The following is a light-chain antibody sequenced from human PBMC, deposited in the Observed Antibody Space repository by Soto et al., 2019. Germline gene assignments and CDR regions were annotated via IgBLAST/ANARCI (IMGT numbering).Light chain of an antibody. V-gene: IGKV3-11*01. J-gene: IGKJ3*01. CDR3: QQRANGVT. Sequence: EIVLTQSPATLSLSPGERANLYCRTSQSISAYLAWYQQKPGLPPRLLIYDGSNRATGVPARFSGSGSGTDFTLTISSLEPEDSAAYYCQQRANGVTFGPGTKVDIK. CDR1: QSISAY. CDR2: DGS.